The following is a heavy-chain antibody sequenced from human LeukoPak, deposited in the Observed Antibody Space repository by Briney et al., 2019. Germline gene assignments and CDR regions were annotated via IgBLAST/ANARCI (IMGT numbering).Heavy chain of an antibody. Sequence: SETLSLTCTVSGGSISSSSYYWGWIRQPPGKGLEWIGSIYYSGSTYYNPSLRSRVTISVDTSKNQFSLKLSSVTAADTAVYYCAREVSAAGTSGWFDPWGQGTLVTVSS. D-gene: IGHD6-13*01. CDR2: IYYSGST. CDR1: GGSISSSSYY. CDR3: AREVSAAGTSGWFDP. J-gene: IGHJ5*02. V-gene: IGHV4-39*07.